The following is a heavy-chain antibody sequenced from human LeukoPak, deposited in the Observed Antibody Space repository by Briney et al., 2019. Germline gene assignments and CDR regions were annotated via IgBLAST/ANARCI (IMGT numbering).Heavy chain of an antibody. V-gene: IGHV4-30-4*01. CDR2: ISYSGST. Sequence: SETLSLTCIVSGGSISSDDYYWSWIRQPPGKGLEWIGYISYSGSTYYNPSLKSRVTISVDTSKNQFSLKLSSVTAADTAVYYCARQGDYGDFVFDSWGQGTLVTVSS. CDR3: ARQGDYGDFVFDS. D-gene: IGHD4-17*01. J-gene: IGHJ4*02. CDR1: GGSISSDDYY.